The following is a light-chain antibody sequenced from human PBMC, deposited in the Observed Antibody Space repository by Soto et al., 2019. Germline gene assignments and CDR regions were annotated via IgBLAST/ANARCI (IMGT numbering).Light chain of an antibody. CDR1: QSISSW. Sequence: DIPMTQSPSTLSASVGDRVTLTCRASQSISSWLAWYQQKPGKAPTLLIYDASTLRSGGGSTFSGSGSGTEFTLTIRSLQPDDFATYYCQQYSSSSPYTFGQGTKLESK. CDR3: QQYSSSSPYT. J-gene: IGKJ2*01. V-gene: IGKV1-5*01. CDR2: DAS.